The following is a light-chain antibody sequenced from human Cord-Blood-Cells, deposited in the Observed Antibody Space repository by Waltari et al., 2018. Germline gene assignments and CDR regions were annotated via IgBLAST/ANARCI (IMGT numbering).Light chain of an antibody. CDR2: LGS. CDR3: MQALQIVKCC. J-gene: IGKJ2*04. Sequence: DIVMTQSPLSLPVTPGEPASISCRSSQSLLHSNGYNYLDWYLQKPGQSPQLLIYLGSNRASEVPDRFSGSGSGTYFTLKISSVEAEDVGVYYCMQALQIVKCCCGQGTQLE. CDR1: QSLLHSNGYNY. V-gene: IGKV2-28*01.